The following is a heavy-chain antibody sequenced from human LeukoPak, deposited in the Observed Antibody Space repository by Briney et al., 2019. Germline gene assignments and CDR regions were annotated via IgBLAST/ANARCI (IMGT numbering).Heavy chain of an antibody. CDR3: TRVLSGGDFAPEDY. CDR2: IRSKAYGGTT. V-gene: IGHV3-49*03. J-gene: IGHJ4*02. D-gene: IGHD2-21*02. Sequence: GGSLRLSCTASGFTFGDYAMSWFRQAPGKGLEWVGFIRSKAYGGTTEYAASVKGRFTISRDDSKSIAYLQMNSLKTEDTAVYYCTRVLSGGDFAPEDYWGQGTLVTVSS. CDR1: GFTFGDYA.